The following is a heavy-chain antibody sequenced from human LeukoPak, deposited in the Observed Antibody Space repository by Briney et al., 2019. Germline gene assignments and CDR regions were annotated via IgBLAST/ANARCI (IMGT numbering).Heavy chain of an antibody. CDR1: GGSISSSSYY. V-gene: IGHV4-39*07. Sequence: KPSETLSLTCTVSGGSISSSSYYWGWIRQPPGKGLEWIGSIYYSGSTYYNPSLKSRVTISVDTSKNQFSLKLSSETAADTAVYYCARDGTAGNDYWGQGTLVTVSS. D-gene: IGHD6-13*01. J-gene: IGHJ4*02. CDR2: IYYSGST. CDR3: ARDGTAGNDY.